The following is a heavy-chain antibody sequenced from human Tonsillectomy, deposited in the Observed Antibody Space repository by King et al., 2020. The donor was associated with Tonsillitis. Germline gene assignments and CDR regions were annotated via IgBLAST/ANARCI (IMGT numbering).Heavy chain of an antibody. Sequence: HVQLVESGAEVKKPGSSVKVSCKASGGTFSNQAISWVRQAPGQGLEWMGGIIPIFGTANYAQKFQGRVTITADESTSVAYMELSSLRSEDTAVYYCARGGGAYWYFDLWGRGTLVTVSS. CDR1: GGTFSNQA. CDR3: ARGGGAYWYFDL. V-gene: IGHV1-69*01. CDR2: IIPIFGTA. J-gene: IGHJ2*01. D-gene: IGHD1-26*01.